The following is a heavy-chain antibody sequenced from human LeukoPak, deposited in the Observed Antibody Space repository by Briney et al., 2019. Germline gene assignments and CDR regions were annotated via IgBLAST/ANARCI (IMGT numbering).Heavy chain of an antibody. CDR1: GYTFTDYC. J-gene: IGHJ5*02. CDR3: ATDGGIAAAGTGGWFDP. Sequence: ASVKVSCKVSGYTFTDYCMHWVQQAPGKGLEWMGLVDPEDGETIYAEKFQGRVTITADTSTDTAYMELSSLRSEDTAVYYCATDGGIAAAGTGGWFDPWGQGTLVTVSS. D-gene: IGHD6-13*01. V-gene: IGHV1-69-2*01. CDR2: VDPEDGET.